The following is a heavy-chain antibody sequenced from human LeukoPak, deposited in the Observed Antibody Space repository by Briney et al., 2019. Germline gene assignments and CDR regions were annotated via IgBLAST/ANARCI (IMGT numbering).Heavy chain of an antibody. J-gene: IGHJ3*02. CDR2: ISYDGSNK. V-gene: IGHV3-30-3*01. CDR3: ARGSAYAFDI. D-gene: IGHD6-25*01. Sequence: PGGSLRLSCAASGFTLSSYAMHWVRQAPGKGLEWVAVISYDGSNKYYADSVKGRFTISRDNSKNTLYLQMNSLRAEDTAVYYCARGSAYAFDIWGQGTMVTVSS. CDR1: GFTLSSYA.